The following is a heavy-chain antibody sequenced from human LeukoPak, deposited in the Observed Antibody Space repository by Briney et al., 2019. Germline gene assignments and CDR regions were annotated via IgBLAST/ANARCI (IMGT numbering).Heavy chain of an antibody. D-gene: IGHD3-22*01. CDR3: ARDLRRVHTYYYDSSGYYGDALDI. CDR1: CCPINSGGFH. Sequence: LSLTCTFSCCPINSGGFHRSWVPQPPGEGLGWVGYIFYSWSTLYNPSLKSPGPLSVDRFKNQFSLKLSSCTSAGPGVYSCARDLRRVHTYYYDSSGYYGDALDIWGQGTMVTVSS. V-gene: IGHV4-31*01. J-gene: IGHJ3*02. CDR2: IFYSWST.